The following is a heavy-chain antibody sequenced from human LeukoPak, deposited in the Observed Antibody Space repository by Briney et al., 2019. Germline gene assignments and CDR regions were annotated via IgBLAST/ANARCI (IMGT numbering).Heavy chain of an antibody. CDR3: ARAWEQWPGTTAYFDY. CDR1: GYTFTTYG. Sequence: ASVKVSCKVSGYTFTTYGISCVRQSPGQGLEWMGWISTYNGNTNYAQMLEGRVTMTTDASTNTAYMELRSLRSDDTAVYYCARAWEQWPGTTAYFDYWGQGTLVTVSS. V-gene: IGHV1-18*04. J-gene: IGHJ4*02. CDR2: ISTYNGNT. D-gene: IGHD6-19*01.